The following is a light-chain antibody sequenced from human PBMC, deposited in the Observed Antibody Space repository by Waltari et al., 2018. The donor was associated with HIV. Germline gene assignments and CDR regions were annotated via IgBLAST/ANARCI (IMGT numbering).Light chain of an antibody. CDR2: RSN. CDR1: NSNIGSNS. V-gene: IGLV1-44*01. CDR3: AAWDDSRNAHVV. Sequence: QSVLTQPPSASGTPGQRVTISCSGSNSNIGSNSVNWYQQLPGTAPKLLIYRSNQRPVGVPDRFSGSKSGTSASLAISGLQSEDEADYYCAAWDDSRNAHVVFGGGTKLTVL. J-gene: IGLJ2*01.